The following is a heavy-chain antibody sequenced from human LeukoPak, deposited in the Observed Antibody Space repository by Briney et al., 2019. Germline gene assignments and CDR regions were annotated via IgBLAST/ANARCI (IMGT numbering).Heavy chain of an antibody. V-gene: IGHV3-23*01. CDR2: ISGPGDGT. CDR3: AKIQYQLPPARWPSIY. Sequence: PGGSLRLSCAASGLTFSNYAMSWVRQAPSKGLEWVSTISGPGDGTYYADSVKGRFTISRDYSKNTLYLQMSSLRAEDTAVYYCAKIQYQLPPARWPSIYWGQGTLVTVSS. CDR1: GLTFSNYA. D-gene: IGHD2-2*01. J-gene: IGHJ4*02.